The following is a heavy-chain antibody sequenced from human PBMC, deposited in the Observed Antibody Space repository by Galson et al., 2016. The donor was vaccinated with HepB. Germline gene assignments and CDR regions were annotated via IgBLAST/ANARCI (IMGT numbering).Heavy chain of an antibody. CDR2: ISHIGSS. Sequence: ETLSLTCTVSGGSLTNSYWAWIRQPPGKGLEWIGYISHIGSSTLKSSLKGRVAISVDTSKTKFYLDLNSVTAADTAVYYCARGAYNFSTPYTGGYYYMDVWGKGTTVTVSS. CDR1: GGSLTNSY. V-gene: IGHV4-59*01. CDR3: ARGAYNFSTPYTGGYYYMDV. D-gene: IGHD3-3*01. J-gene: IGHJ6*03.